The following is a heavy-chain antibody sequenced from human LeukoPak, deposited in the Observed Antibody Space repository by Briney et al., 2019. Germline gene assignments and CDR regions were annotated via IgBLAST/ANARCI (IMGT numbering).Heavy chain of an antibody. V-gene: IGHV4-59*01. D-gene: IGHD6-6*01. CDR1: GGSLSSYY. Sequence: PSETLSLTCTVSGGSLSSYYWSWLRQPPGKGLEWIGYIYYSGSTNYNPSLKSRVTISVDTSKNQFSLKLSSVTAADTAVYYCARVVSSSTFDPWGQGTLVTVSS. CDR2: IYYSGST. J-gene: IGHJ5*02. CDR3: ARVVSSSTFDP.